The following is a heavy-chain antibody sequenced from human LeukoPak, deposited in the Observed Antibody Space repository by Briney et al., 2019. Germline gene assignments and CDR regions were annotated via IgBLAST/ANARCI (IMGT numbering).Heavy chain of an antibody. CDR3: AKDQGYSSSWYAFDI. J-gene: IGHJ3*02. Sequence: PGGSLRLSCAASGFSFSTYGMLWVCQAPGKGLEWVAVIWYDGSNKYYADSVKGRFTISRDNSKNTLYLQMNSLRAEDTAVYYCAKDQGYSSSWYAFDIWGQGTMVTVSS. CDR2: IWYDGSNK. D-gene: IGHD6-13*01. V-gene: IGHV3-30*02. CDR1: GFSFSTYG.